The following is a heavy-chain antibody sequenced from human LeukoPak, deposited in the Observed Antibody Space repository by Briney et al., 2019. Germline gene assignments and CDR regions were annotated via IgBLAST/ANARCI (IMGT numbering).Heavy chain of an antibody. D-gene: IGHD3-10*01. CDR1: GYTFTGYY. V-gene: IGHV1-69*13. CDR2: IIPIFGTA. J-gene: IGHJ6*03. CDR3: ARVEEARHYYGSGSYLDYYYYMDV. Sequence: VASVKISCKASGYTFTGYYMHWVRQAPGQGLEWMGGIIPIFGTANYAQKFQGRVTITADESTSTAYMELSSLRSEDTAVYYCARVEEARHYYGSGSYLDYYYYMDVWGKGTTVTVSS.